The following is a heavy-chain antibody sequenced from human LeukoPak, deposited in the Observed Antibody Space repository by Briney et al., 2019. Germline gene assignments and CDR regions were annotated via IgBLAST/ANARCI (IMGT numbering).Heavy chain of an antibody. J-gene: IGHJ4*02. Sequence: SETLSLTCAVYGGSFSGYYWSWIRQPPVKGLEWIGEINHSGSTNYNPSLKSRVTISVDTSKNQFSLKLSSVTAADTAVYYCARGRAYDYVWGSYRYSYYFDYWGQGTLVTVSS. CDR2: INHSGST. D-gene: IGHD3-16*02. CDR3: ARGRAYDYVWGSYRYSYYFDY. V-gene: IGHV4-34*01. CDR1: GGSFSGYY.